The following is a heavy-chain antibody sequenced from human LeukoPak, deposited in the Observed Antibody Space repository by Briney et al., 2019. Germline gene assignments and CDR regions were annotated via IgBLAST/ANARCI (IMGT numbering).Heavy chain of an antibody. CDR1: GFTFSSYG. CDR2: ISYDGSNK. J-gene: IGHJ3*02. CDR3: AKSYGDYSSDAFDI. Sequence: PGGSLRLSCAASGFTFSSYGMHWVRQAPGKGLEWVAVISYDGSNKYYADSVKGRFTISRDNSKNTLYLQMNSLRAEDTAVYYCAKSYGDYSSDAFDIWGQGTMVTVSS. V-gene: IGHV3-30*18. D-gene: IGHD4-17*01.